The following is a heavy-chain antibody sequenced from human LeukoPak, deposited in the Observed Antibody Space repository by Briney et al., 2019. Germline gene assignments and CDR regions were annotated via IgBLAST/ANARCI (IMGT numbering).Heavy chain of an antibody. CDR1: GFTFSSYA. D-gene: IGHD5-18*01. Sequence: AGGSLRLSCAASGFTFSSYAMHWVRQAPGKGLEYVSAISSNGGSTYYANSVKGRFPISRDNSKNTLVLHMGSLRAEDMAVNYCARGIKVDTFYYFDYWGQGTLVTASS. CDR3: ARGIKVDTFYYFDY. V-gene: IGHV3-64*01. J-gene: IGHJ4*02. CDR2: ISSNGGST.